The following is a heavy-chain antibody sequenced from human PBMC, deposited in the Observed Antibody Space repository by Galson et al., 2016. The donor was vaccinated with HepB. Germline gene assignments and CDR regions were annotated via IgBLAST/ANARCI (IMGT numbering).Heavy chain of an antibody. CDR3: ASTSRYSFCSTAGCYFDY. CDR1: GGSISSGSYY. J-gene: IGHJ4*02. V-gene: IGHV4-39*01. D-gene: IGHD2-2*01. Sequence: SETLSLTCSVSGGSISSGSYYWGWVRQPPGKGLEWIGTIYYGGSTYYKASLKSRATISADTSKNQFSLELTSVTAADTAAYYCASTSRYSFCSTAGCYFDYWGQGVLVTVSS. CDR2: IYYGGST.